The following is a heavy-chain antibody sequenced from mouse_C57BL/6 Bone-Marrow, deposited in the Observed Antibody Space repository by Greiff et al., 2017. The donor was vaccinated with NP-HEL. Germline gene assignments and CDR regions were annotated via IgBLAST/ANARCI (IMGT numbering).Heavy chain of an antibody. CDR3: AIYYSNYRGFAY. CDR2: FHPYNDDT. D-gene: IGHD2-5*01. Sequence: VQLVESGAELVKPGASVKMSCKASGYTFTTYPIEWMKQNHGKSLEWIGNFHPYNDDTKYNEKFKGKATLTVEKSSSTVYLELSRLTSDDSAVYYCAIYYSNYRGFAYWGQGTLVTVSA. V-gene: IGHV1-47*01. CDR1: GYTFTTYP. J-gene: IGHJ3*01.